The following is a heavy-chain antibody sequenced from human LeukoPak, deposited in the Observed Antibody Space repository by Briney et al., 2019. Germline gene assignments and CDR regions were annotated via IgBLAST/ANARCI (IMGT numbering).Heavy chain of an antibody. V-gene: IGHV3-9*01. CDR3: AELGITMIGGV. CDR1: GFTFDDYA. Sequence: GGSLRLSCAASGFTFDDYAMHWVRQAPGKGLEWVSGISWNSGSIGYADSVKGRFTISRDNAKNSLYLQMNSLKAEDTAVYYCAELGITMIGGVWGKGTTVTISS. CDR2: ISWNSGSI. D-gene: IGHD3-10*02. J-gene: IGHJ6*04.